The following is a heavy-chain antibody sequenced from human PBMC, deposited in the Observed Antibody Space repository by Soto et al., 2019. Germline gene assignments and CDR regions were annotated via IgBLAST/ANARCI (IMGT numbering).Heavy chain of an antibody. Sequence: EVQLLESGGGLVQPGGSLRLSCAASGFTFSTYAMTWLRQAPGQGLEWVSGINDNGGRTYYADSVKGRFTISRDNSKNTLFLQVNSLRAEDLAIYFGAREVHTSIPVGAAAWSQGTLVSVSS. V-gene: IGHV3-23*01. CDR2: INDNGGRT. D-gene: IGHD2-15*01. CDR1: GFTFSTYA. CDR3: AREVHTSIPVGAAA. J-gene: IGHJ5*02.